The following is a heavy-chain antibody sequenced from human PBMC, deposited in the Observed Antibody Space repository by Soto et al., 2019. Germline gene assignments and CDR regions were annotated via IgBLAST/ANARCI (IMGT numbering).Heavy chain of an antibody. Sequence: QVQLVESGGGVVQPGRSLRLSCADSGFTFSNYAMNWVRQAPGKGLEWVALISYDGSNKYYADSVKGRFTISRDNSKNTLYLQMNSLRDADTAFYYCGRCSSTSCHLGSDYWGQGTLVTVSS. D-gene: IGHD2-2*01. J-gene: IGHJ4*02. CDR1: GFTFSNYA. CDR2: ISYDGSNK. CDR3: GRCSSTSCHLGSDY. V-gene: IGHV3-30-3*01.